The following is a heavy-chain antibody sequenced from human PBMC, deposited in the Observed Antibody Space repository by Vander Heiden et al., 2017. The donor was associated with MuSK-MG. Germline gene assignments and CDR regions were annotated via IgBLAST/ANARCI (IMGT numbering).Heavy chain of an antibody. V-gene: IGHV4-4*07. J-gene: IGHJ4*02. D-gene: IGHD5-18*01. CDR3: SRDLGYNYGYPFDY. CDR2: IYTRGST. CDR1: GGTISSYF. Sequence: QVQLQASGPGVVKPSETLSPTCTVSGGTISSYFWNWIRPPAGKGLEWIGRIYTRGSTNYNPSLKSRVTMSVDTSKNQFSLKLSSVTAADTAVYYCSRDLGYNYGYPFDYWGQGTLVTVSS.